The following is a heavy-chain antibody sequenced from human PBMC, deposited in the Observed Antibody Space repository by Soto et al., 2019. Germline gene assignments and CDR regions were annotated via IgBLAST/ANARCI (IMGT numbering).Heavy chain of an antibody. CDR1: GFTFSSYA. J-gene: IGHJ4*02. D-gene: IGHD2-21*01. V-gene: IGHV3-23*01. CDR3: AKDSDTPYGLSYWRDFDY. CDR2: ISGSGGST. Sequence: GGSLRLSCAASGFTFSSYAMSWVRQAPGKGLEWVSAISGSGGSTYYADSVKGRFTISRDNSKNTLYLQMNSLRAEDTAVYYCAKDSDTPYGLSYWRDFDYWGQGTLVTVSS.